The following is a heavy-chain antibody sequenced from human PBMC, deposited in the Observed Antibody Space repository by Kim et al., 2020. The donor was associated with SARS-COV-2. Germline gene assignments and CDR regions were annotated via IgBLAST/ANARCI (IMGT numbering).Heavy chain of an antibody. CDR2: INHSGST. CDR1: GGSFSGYY. V-gene: IGHV4-34*01. D-gene: IGHD3-9*01. Sequence: SETLSLTCAVYGGSFSGYYWSWIRQPPGKGLEWIGEINHSGSTNYNPSLKSRVTISVDTSKNQFSLKLSSVTTADTAVYYCARGHYDILTGYYSDYWGQGTLVTVSS. J-gene: IGHJ4*02. CDR3: ARGHYDILTGYYSDY.